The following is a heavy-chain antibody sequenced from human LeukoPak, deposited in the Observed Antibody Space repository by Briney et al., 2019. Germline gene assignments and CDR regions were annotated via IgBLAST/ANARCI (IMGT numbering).Heavy chain of an antibody. D-gene: IGHD1-7*01. CDR3: ARTYNWNYLGAFDI. CDR1: GDSVSSNSAA. V-gene: IGHV6-1*01. J-gene: IGHJ3*02. CDR2: TYYRSKWYN. Sequence: SQTLSLTCAISGDSVSSNSAAWNWIRQSPSRGLGWLGRTYYRSKWYNDYAVSVKSRTTINPDTSKNQFSLQLNSVTPEDTAVYYCARTYNWNYLGAFDIRGQGTMVTVSS.